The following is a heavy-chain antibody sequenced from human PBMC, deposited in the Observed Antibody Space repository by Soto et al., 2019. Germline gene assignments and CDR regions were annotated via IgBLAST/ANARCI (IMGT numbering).Heavy chain of an antibody. CDR1: GFTFSSYG. CDR2: ISYDGSNK. Sequence: QVQLVESGGGVVQPGRSLRLSCAASGFTFSSYGMHWVRQAPGKGLEWVAVISYDGSNKYYVDSVKGRFTISRDNSKNTLYLQMNSLRAEDTAVYYCAKGYSGSYYDPLDYFDYWGQGTLVTVSS. J-gene: IGHJ4*02. CDR3: AKGYSGSYYDPLDYFDY. D-gene: IGHD1-26*01. V-gene: IGHV3-30*18.